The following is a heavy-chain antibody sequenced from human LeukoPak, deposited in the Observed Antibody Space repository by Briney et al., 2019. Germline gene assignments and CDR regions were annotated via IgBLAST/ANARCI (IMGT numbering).Heavy chain of an antibody. J-gene: IGHJ5*02. D-gene: IGHD6-19*01. V-gene: IGHV3-30-3*01. CDR2: ISYDGSNK. Sequence: TGGSLRLSCAASGFTFSSYAMRWVRQAPGKGLEWVAVISYDGSNKYYADSVKGRFTISRDNSKNTLYLQMNSLRAEDTAVYYCARDSDIAVAGTSPWFDPWGQGTLVTVSS. CDR1: GFTFSSYA. CDR3: ARDSDIAVAGTSPWFDP.